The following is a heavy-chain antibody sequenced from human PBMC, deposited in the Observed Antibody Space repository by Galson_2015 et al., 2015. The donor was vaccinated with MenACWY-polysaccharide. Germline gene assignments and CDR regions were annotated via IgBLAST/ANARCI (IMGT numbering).Heavy chain of an antibody. Sequence: SLRLSCAASGFTFSNYYMAWVRQAPGKGPEWVSALSKSGPGDATFYADSVRGRFTISRDNSQNTLYLHMSSLRVDDTAVYFCAKDLHWYGMDVWGHGTTVTVS. CDR3: AKDLHWYGMDV. V-gene: IGHV3-23*01. J-gene: IGHJ6*02. CDR1: GFTFSNYY. D-gene: IGHD3/OR15-3a*01. CDR2: LSKSGPGDAT.